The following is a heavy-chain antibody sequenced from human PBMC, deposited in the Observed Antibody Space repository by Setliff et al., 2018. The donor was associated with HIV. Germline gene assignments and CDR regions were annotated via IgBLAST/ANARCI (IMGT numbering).Heavy chain of an antibody. J-gene: IGHJ4*02. CDR1: GGSFSAYY. CDR2: INHSGST. D-gene: IGHD6-19*01. V-gene: IGHV4-34*01. Sequence: SETLSLTCAVSGGSFSAYYWGWIRQPPGKGLEWIGEINHSGSTNYNPSLKSRVTMSVDTSKNQFSLKLSSVTAADTAVYFCARETRSGWYDLAYWGQGTLVTVS. CDR3: ARETRSGWYDLAY.